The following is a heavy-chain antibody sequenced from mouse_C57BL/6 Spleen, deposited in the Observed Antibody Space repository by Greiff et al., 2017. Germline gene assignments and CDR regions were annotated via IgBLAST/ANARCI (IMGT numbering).Heavy chain of an antibody. Sequence: QVQLQQPGAELVMPGASVKLSCKASGYTFTSYWMHWVKQRPGQGLEWIGEIDPSDSYTNYNQKFKGKSTLTVDKSSSQAYMQLSSLTSEDSAVYYCARSSTVVAHFDYWGQGTTLTVSS. CDR2: IDPSDSYT. CDR3: ARSSTVVAHFDY. V-gene: IGHV1-69*01. D-gene: IGHD1-1*01. CDR1: GYTFTSYW. J-gene: IGHJ2*01.